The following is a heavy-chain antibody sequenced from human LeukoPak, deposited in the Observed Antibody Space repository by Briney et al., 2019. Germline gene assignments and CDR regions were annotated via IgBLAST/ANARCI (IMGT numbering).Heavy chain of an antibody. V-gene: IGHV3-33*01. CDR2: IWYDGSKE. CDR1: GFTFSSYV. D-gene: IGHD2-2*01. CDR3: ARVDTRFDS. J-gene: IGHJ4*02. Sequence: PGRSLRLSCAAPGFTFSSYVMHWVRQAPGKGPEWVAVIWYDGSKEYYADSVEGRFTISRDNSKNTLYLQMNSLRAEDTAVYYCARVDTRFDSWGQGTLVTVSS.